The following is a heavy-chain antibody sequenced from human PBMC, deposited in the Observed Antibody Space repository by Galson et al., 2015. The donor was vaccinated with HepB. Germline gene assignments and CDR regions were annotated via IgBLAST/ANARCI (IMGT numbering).Heavy chain of an antibody. CDR1: GVPFSNYN. V-gene: IGHV3-21*01. Sequence: SLRLSCAASGVPFSNYNMHWIRQAPGKGLEWVASISSASTYIYYADSVKGRFTISRDNAKNSMFLQMNSLRAEDMAVYYCARGVSIDSGAYAADYWGQGTLVTVSS. D-gene: IGHD4-17*01. CDR3: ARGVSIDSGAYAADY. J-gene: IGHJ4*02. CDR2: ISSASTYI.